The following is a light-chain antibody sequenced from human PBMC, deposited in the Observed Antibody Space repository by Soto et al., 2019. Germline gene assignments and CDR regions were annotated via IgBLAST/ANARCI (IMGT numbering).Light chain of an antibody. CDR1: QTISNY. J-gene: IGKJ1*01. CDR3: LQRYSPRT. Sequence: DIQVTQSPSSLSASVGARFTMTFRVNQTISNYLNRYHKKPGKAPKLLIYAASSLQRVVPSMFSGSRSGTDFTITTSSLPQEDMPTYYCLQRYSPRTFGQRANVDIK. CDR2: AAS. V-gene: IGKV1-39*01.